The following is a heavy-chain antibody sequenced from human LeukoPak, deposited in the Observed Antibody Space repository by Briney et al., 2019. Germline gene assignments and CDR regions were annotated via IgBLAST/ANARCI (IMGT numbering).Heavy chain of an antibody. CDR2: IWYDGSNK. V-gene: IGHV3-33*01. CDR1: GLTFSSYG. J-gene: IGHJ4*02. CDR3: ARDSNYGSGSVDY. D-gene: IGHD3-10*01. Sequence: PGGSLRLSCAASGLTFSSYGMHWVRQAPGKGLEWVAVIWYDGSNKYYADSVKGRFTISRDNSKNTLYLQMNSLRAEDTAVYYCARDSNYGSGSVDYWGQGTLVTVSS.